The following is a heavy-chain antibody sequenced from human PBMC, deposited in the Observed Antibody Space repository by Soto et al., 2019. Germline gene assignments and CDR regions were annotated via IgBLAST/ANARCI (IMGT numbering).Heavy chain of an antibody. CDR3: ARDLSGDYGALDT. V-gene: IGHV3-33*01. CDR2: IWYDGSNK. CDR1: GFTFSSYG. D-gene: IGHD4-17*01. Sequence: QVQLVESGGGVDQPGRSLRLSCAPSGFTFSSYGMHWARQAPGKGLEWVAVIWYDGSNKVYADSVKGRFTTSRDNSKNTLYLQMNSLRAEDTAVYYCARDLSGDYGALDTWGQGTMVTVSS. J-gene: IGHJ3*02.